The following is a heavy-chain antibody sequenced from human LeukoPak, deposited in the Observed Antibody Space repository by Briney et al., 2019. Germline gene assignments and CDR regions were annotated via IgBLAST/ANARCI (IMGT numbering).Heavy chain of an antibody. J-gene: IGHJ5*02. Sequence: GGSLRLSCAASGYTFDTYGMTWARQAPGKGLEWVSAISGSGGSTYYADSVKGRFTISRDNSKNTLYLQMNSLRAEDTAVYYCAKDVVVGISGSWGQGTLVTVSS. V-gene: IGHV3-23*01. CDR1: GYTFDTYG. D-gene: IGHD2-15*01. CDR2: ISGSGGST. CDR3: AKDVVVGISGS.